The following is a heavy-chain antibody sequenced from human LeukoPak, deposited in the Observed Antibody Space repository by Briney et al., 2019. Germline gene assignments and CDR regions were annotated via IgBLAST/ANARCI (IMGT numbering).Heavy chain of an antibody. J-gene: IGHJ4*02. CDR2: ISFDGIDK. V-gene: IGHV3-30*03. CDR1: GFIFSNYG. CDR3: ARDSPLGQLPYFDY. D-gene: IGHD6-6*01. Sequence: GGSLRLSCAASGFIFSNYGMHWVRQAPGKGLEWVAAISFDGIDKTYQDSVKGQFTISRDSAKNSLYLQMNSLRAEDTAVYYCARDSPLGQLPYFDYWGQGTLVTVSS.